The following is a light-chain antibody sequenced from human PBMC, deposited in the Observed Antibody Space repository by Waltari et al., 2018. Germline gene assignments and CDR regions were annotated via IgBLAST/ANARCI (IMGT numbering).Light chain of an antibody. CDR2: EVS. CDR3: SSYARSNML. Sequence: QSALTQPASVSGSPGQSITISCTGTSSDVGGNIYFSWYQQHPGKAPKLMIYEVSNRPSGVSNRFSGSKSGNTASPTISGLQAEDEADYYCSSYARSNMLFGGGTKVAVL. V-gene: IGLV2-14*01. J-gene: IGLJ2*01. CDR1: SSDVGGNIY.